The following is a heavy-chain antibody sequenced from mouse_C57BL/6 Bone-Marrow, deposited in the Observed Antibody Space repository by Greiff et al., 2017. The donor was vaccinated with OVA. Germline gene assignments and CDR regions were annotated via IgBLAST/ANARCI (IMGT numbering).Heavy chain of an antibody. D-gene: IGHD3-2*02. CDR1: GFSLTSYG. J-gene: IGHJ4*01. CDR3: AKRQLRFSYAMDY. CDR2: IWGGGST. Sequence: VQLQESGPGLVAPSQSLSITCTVSGFSLTSYGVDWVRQPPGKGLEWLGVIWGGGSTNYNSALMSRLSISKDNTKNQVFLKMNSLQTDDAAMYYCAKRQLRFSYAMDYWGQGTSVTVSS. V-gene: IGHV2-9*01.